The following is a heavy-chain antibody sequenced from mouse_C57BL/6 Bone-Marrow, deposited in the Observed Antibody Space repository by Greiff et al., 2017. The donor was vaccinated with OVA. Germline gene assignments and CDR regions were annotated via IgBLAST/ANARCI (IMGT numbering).Heavy chain of an antibody. J-gene: IGHJ4*01. Sequence: EVQLQQSGPELVKPGASVKISCKASGYTFTDYNMDWVKQSHGKSLEWIGDINPNNGGTIYNQKFKGKATLTVDKSSSTAYLELRSLTSEDTAVYYCARYGYYDKALDYWGQGTSVTVSS. CDR1: GYTFTDYN. D-gene: IGHD2-3*01. V-gene: IGHV1-18*01. CDR2: INPNNGGT. CDR3: ARYGYYDKALDY.